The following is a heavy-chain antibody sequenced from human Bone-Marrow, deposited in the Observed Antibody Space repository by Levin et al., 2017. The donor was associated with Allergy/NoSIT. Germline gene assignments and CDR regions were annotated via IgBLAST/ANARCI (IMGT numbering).Heavy chain of an antibody. J-gene: IGHJ6*02. V-gene: IGHV3-11*01. Sequence: PGGSLRLSCAASGFTFSDYYMSWIRQAPGKGLEWVSYISSSGSTIYYADSVKGRFTISRDNAKNSLYLQMNSLRAEDTAVYYCARSEVLRGYCSGGSCQDYYYGMDVWGQGTTVTVSS. D-gene: IGHD2-15*01. CDR3: ARSEVLRGYCSGGSCQDYYYGMDV. CDR1: GFTFSDYY. CDR2: ISSSGSTI.